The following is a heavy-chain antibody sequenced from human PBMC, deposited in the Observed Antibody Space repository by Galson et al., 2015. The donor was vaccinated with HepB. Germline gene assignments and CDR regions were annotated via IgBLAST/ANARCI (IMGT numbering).Heavy chain of an antibody. D-gene: IGHD3-22*01. CDR1: GYTFTSYG. CDR2: ISAYNGNT. V-gene: IGHV1-18*01. Sequence: SVKVSCKASGYTFTSYGISWARQAPGRGLEWMGWISAYNGNTNYAQKLQGRVTMTTDTSTSTAYMELRSLRSDDTAVYYCARIYDSSGYGFLGYWGQGTLVTVSP. J-gene: IGHJ4*02. CDR3: ARIYDSSGYGFLGY.